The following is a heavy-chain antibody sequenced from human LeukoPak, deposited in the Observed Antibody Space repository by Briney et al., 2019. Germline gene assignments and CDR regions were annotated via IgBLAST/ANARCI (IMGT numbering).Heavy chain of an antibody. J-gene: IGHJ4*02. V-gene: IGHV4-34*01. CDR2: INHSGST. Sequence: SETLSLTCAVYGGSFSGYYWSWIRQPPGKGLEWIGEINHSGSTNYNPSLKSRVTISVDTSKNQFSLKLSSVTAADTAVCYCARSLESGSQDNYWGQGTLVTVSS. CDR1: GGSFSGYY. D-gene: IGHD1-26*01. CDR3: ARSLESGSQDNY.